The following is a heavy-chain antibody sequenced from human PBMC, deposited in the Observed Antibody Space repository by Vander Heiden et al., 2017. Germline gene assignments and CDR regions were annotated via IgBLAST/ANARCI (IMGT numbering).Heavy chain of an antibody. CDR2: MSGSGGST. V-gene: IGHV3-23*01. D-gene: IGHD6-19*01. CDR1: GFTFSSSA. CDR3: AKDAVRDSSGWYWYFQH. J-gene: IGHJ1*01. Sequence: EVQLLESGRGLVQPGGPLRLSCAASGFTFSSSALCWVRQAPGKGLEWVAAMSGSGGSTYYADSVKGRFTISRDKSKNTLYLQMNSLRAEDTAVYYCAKDAVRDSSGWYWYFQHWVQCTVV.